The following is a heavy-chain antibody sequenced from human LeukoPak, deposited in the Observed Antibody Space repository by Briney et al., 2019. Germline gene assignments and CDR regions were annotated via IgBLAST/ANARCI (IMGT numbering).Heavy chain of an antibody. CDR3: ARDKGLELEYYFDD. J-gene: IGHJ4*02. Sequence: SETLSLTCTVSGGSISSYYWSWIRQPAGKGLEWIGRIYTSGSTNYNPSLKSRVTMSVDTSKNQFSLKLSSVTAADTAVYYCARDKGLELEYYFDDWGQGTLVTVSS. D-gene: IGHD1-7*01. CDR2: IYTSGST. V-gene: IGHV4-4*07. CDR1: GGSISSYY.